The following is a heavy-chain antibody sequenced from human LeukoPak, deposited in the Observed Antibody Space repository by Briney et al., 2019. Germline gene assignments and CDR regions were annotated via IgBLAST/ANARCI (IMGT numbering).Heavy chain of an antibody. Sequence: SETLSLTCTVSGGSISSHYWSWIRQPPGKGLEWIGYIYYSGSTNYNPSLKSRVTISVDTSKNQFSLKLSSVTAADTAVYYCARANYGGNSGPYYFDYWGQGTLVTVSS. CDR2: IYYSGST. CDR3: ARANYGGNSGPYYFDY. D-gene: IGHD4-23*01. J-gene: IGHJ4*02. V-gene: IGHV4-59*11. CDR1: GGSISSHY.